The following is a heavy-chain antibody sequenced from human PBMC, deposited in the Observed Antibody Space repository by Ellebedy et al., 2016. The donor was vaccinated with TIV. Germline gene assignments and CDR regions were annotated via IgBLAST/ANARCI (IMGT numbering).Heavy chain of an antibody. Sequence: GESLKISCAASGFTFSSYAMSWVRQAPGKGLEWVSTISGSGGSTYYADSVKGRFTISRDNSKNTLYLQMNSLRAEDTAIYYCAKTTSSIAAGNWFDPWGQGTLVTVSS. CDR2: ISGSGGST. CDR1: GFTFSSYA. D-gene: IGHD6-25*01. CDR3: AKTTSSIAAGNWFDP. J-gene: IGHJ5*02. V-gene: IGHV3-23*01.